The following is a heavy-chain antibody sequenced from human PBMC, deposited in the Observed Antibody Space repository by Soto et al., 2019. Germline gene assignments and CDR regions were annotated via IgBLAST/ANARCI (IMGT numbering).Heavy chain of an antibody. J-gene: IGHJ6*02. Sequence: ASVKVSCKASGCTFTSYGVSWVRQAPGQGLEWMGGIRPNIGKANYAQKIQGRVTITADESTSTAYMELSSLRSEDTAVYYCARGLKGKRELLRPDVNYYYGMDVWGQGTTVTVSS. CDR3: ARGLKGKRELLRPDVNYYYGMDV. CDR1: GCTFTSYG. D-gene: IGHD1-26*01. CDR2: IRPNIGKA. V-gene: IGHV1-69*13.